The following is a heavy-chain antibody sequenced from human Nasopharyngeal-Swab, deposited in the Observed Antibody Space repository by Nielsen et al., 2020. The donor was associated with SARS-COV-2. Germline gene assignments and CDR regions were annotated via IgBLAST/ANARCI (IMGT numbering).Heavy chain of an antibody. Sequence: SVKVSCKASGGTFSCYAISWVRQAPGQGLEWMGGIIPIFGTASYAQKFQGRVTITADESTSTAYMELSSLRSEDTAVYYCARRPYSSSSGDYYYGMDVWGQGTTVTVSS. CDR1: GGTFSCYA. CDR3: ARRPYSSSSGDYYYGMDV. D-gene: IGHD6-6*01. CDR2: IIPIFGTA. J-gene: IGHJ6*02. V-gene: IGHV1-69*13.